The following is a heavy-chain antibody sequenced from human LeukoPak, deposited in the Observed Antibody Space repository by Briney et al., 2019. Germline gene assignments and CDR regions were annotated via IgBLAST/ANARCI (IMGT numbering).Heavy chain of an antibody. Sequence: SETLSLTCAVYGGSFSGYYWSWIRQPPGKGLEWIGEINHSGSTNYNPSLKSRVTISVDTSKNQFSLKLSSVTAADTAVYYRARGGYATYWGQGTLVTVSS. J-gene: IGHJ4*02. D-gene: IGHD5-12*01. V-gene: IGHV4-34*01. CDR1: GGSFSGYY. CDR2: INHSGST. CDR3: ARGGYATY.